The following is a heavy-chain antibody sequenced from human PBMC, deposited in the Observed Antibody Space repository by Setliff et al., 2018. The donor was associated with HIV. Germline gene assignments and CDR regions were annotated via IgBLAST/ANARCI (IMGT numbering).Heavy chain of an antibody. CDR1: GGSVSSSNW. Sequence: SETLSLTCAVSGGSVSSSNWWSWVRQPPGKGLEWIGEISQSGSTNYNPSLKSRVTISVDKSKNQFSLKLSSVTAADTAVYYCARGPARAVPRPGWLDPWGQGTLVTVSS. J-gene: IGHJ5*02. CDR2: ISQSGST. D-gene: IGHD6-19*01. CDR3: ARGPARAVPRPGWLDP. V-gene: IGHV4-4*02.